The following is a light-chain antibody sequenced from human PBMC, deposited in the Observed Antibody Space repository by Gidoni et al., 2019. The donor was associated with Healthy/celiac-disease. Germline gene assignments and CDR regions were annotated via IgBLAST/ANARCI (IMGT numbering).Light chain of an antibody. CDR1: QSLSSW. CDR3: QQYNSYPLT. J-gene: IGKJ4*01. V-gene: IGKV1-5*03. Sequence: DIQMTQSPSTLSASVGDRVTITCRASQSLSSWLAWYQQKPGKAPKLLIYKASSLESGVPSRFSGSGSGTEFTLTISSLQPDEFATYYCQQYNSYPLTFGGXTKVEIK. CDR2: KAS.